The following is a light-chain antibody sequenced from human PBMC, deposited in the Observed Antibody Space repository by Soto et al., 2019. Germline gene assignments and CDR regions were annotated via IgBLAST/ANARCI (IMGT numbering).Light chain of an antibody. V-gene: IGKV1-39*01. CDR2: GIA. Sequence: DIQMTQSPSSLSASVRDRVTITCRASQSIITYLHWYQQKPGKAPKLLIYGIASLESVVPSRFSGSGSGTDFTLPISRLQPEDSATYYCQQSYSVPFTFGPGTKVDIK. CDR1: QSIITY. J-gene: IGKJ3*01. CDR3: QQSYSVPFT.